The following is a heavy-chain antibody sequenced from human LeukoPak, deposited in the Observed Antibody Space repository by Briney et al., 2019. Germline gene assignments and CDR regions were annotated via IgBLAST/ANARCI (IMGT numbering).Heavy chain of an antibody. Sequence: ASVKVSCKTSGYTFTTYHINWVRQATGQGLDWLGWMNPYNGDRGYAQKFQGRLSITSDTSISTAYMELSSLKSDDTAVYFCARTTSLTASGYDCWGQGTLVTVSS. CDR3: ARTTSLTASGYDC. CDR2: MNPYNGDR. J-gene: IGHJ4*02. CDR1: GYTFTTYH. V-gene: IGHV1-8*03. D-gene: IGHD4-17*01.